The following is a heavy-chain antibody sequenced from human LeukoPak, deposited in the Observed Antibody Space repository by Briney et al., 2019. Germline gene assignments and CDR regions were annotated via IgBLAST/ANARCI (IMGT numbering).Heavy chain of an antibody. Sequence: GGSLRLSCASSGRTFSSYSMNWVRQAPCKGLEWVSAITTSSGYIYYADSVKGRFTISRDNAKNSLYLQMNSLRAEDTAVYYCAKEGRAITYYYYMDVWGKGATVTVSS. CDR3: AKEGRAITYYYYMDV. V-gene: IGHV3-21*01. CDR2: ITTSSGYI. D-gene: IGHD1-14*01. CDR1: GRTFSSYS. J-gene: IGHJ6*03.